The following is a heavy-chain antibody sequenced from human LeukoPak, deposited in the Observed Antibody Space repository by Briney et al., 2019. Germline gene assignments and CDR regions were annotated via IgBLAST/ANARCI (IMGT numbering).Heavy chain of an antibody. CDR1: EFTFSDYA. CDR2: INYSGDTT. D-gene: IGHD3-22*01. CDR3: ARAQGAYYSKNWFDP. J-gene: IGHJ5*02. Sequence: GGSLRLSCAASEFTFSDYAMNWVRQAPGKGLEWISTINYSGDTTYYADSVKGRFTISRDNSKNTLYLQMNSLRAEDTAVYYCARAQGAYYSKNWFDPWGQGTLLTVSS. V-gene: IGHV3-23*01.